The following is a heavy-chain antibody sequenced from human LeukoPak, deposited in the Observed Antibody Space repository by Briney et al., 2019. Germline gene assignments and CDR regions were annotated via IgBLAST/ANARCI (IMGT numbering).Heavy chain of an antibody. CDR1: GSTFSSYA. CDR3: ARADLAYIAAAGTVGNWFDP. CDR2: IIPIFGTA. Sequence: SVKVSCKASGSTFSSYAISWVRQAPGQGLEWMGRIIPIFGTANYAQKFQGRVTITTDESTSTAYMELSSLRSEDTAVYYCARADLAYIAAAGTVGNWFDPWGQGTLVTVSS. J-gene: IGHJ5*02. V-gene: IGHV1-69*05. D-gene: IGHD6-13*01.